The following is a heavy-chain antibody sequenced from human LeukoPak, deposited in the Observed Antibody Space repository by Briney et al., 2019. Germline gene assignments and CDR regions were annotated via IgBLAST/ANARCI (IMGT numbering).Heavy chain of an antibody. Sequence: GGSLRLSCAASGFTFSSYAMHWVRQAPGKGLEWVAVISYDGSNKYYADSVKGRFTISRDNSKNTLYLQMNSLRAEDTAVYYCARGGKDGYNHGRFDYWGQGTLVTVSS. CDR3: ARGGKDGYNHGRFDY. CDR2: ISYDGSNK. J-gene: IGHJ4*02. D-gene: IGHD5-24*01. CDR1: GFTFSSYA. V-gene: IGHV3-30*04.